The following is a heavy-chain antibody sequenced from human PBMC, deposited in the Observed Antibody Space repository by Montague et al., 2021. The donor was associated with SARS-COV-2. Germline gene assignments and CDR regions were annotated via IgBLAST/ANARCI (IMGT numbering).Heavy chain of an antibody. CDR3: AKLGSYTDY. D-gene: IGHD2-2*02. CDR2: ISWNSGSI. CDR1: GFTFDDYA. V-gene: IGHV3-9*01. Sequence: SLRLSCAASGFTFDDYAMHWVRQAPGKGLEWVSGISWNSGSIGYADSVKGRFTISRDNAKNSLYLQMNSLRAEDTALYYCAKLGSYTDYWGQGTLSPSPQ. J-gene: IGHJ4*02.